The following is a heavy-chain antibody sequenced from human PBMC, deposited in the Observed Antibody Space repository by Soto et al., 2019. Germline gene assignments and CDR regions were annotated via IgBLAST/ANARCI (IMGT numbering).Heavy chain of an antibody. Sequence: GGSLRLSCSASGFTFSSYGMHWVRQAPGKGLEWVAVIWYDGSNKYYADSVKGRFTISRDNSKNTLYLQMNSLRAEDTAVYYCARGYCSGGSCYLRWYYYYGMDVWGQGTTVTVSS. CDR1: GFTFSSYG. CDR3: ARGYCSGGSCYLRWYYYYGMDV. V-gene: IGHV3-33*01. J-gene: IGHJ6*02. CDR2: IWYDGSNK. D-gene: IGHD2-15*01.